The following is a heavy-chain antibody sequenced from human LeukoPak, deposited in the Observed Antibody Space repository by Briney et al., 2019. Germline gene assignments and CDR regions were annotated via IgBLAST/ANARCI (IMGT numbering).Heavy chain of an antibody. CDR3: ANGKAADY. CDR2: ISGSGGST. Sequence: PGGSLRLSCAASGFTFSNFPMSWVRQAPGKGLEWVSAISGSGGSTYYADSVKGRFTISRDNSKNTLYLQMNSLRAEDTAVYYCANGKAADYWGQGTLVTVSS. J-gene: IGHJ4*02. V-gene: IGHV3-23*01. D-gene: IGHD1-26*01. CDR1: GFTFSNFP.